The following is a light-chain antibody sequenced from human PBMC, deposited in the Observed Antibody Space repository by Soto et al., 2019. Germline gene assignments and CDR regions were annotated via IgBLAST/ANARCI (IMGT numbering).Light chain of an antibody. CDR2: DVS. Sequence: QSALTQPASVSGSPGQSITISCTGTSSDVGGYNYVSWYQQHPGKAPKLMIYDVSNRPSGVSNRFSGSKSGNTAYLTISGLQAEDEADYYCSSYPSSSTRAVFGGGTQLTVL. CDR3: SSYPSSSTRAV. CDR1: SSDVGGYNY. J-gene: IGLJ7*01. V-gene: IGLV2-14*01.